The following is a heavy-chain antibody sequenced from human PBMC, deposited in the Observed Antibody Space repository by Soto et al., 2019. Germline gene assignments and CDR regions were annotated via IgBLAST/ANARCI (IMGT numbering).Heavy chain of an antibody. CDR3: ARVSAP. Sequence: QVQLQQWGAGLLKPSETLSLTCAVYGGSFSGYYWSWIRQPPGKGLEWIGEINHSGSTNYNPSLXSXATISVDTSKNQFSLKLSSVTAADTAVYYCARVSAPWGQGTLVTVSS. CDR2: INHSGST. J-gene: IGHJ4*02. V-gene: IGHV4-34*01. D-gene: IGHD3-3*02. CDR1: GGSFSGYY.